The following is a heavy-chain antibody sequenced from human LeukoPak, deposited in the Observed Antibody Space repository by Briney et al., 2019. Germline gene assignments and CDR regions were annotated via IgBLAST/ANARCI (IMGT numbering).Heavy chain of an antibody. Sequence: PGGSLRLSCAASEFTFSDYWMSWVRQAPGKGLEWVANIKQDGSEKYYVDSVKGRFIISRDNARNSLYLQMNSLRAEDTAVYYCARARYSYGKYYMDVWGKGATVTVSS. CDR3: ARARYSYGKYYMDV. J-gene: IGHJ6*03. CDR2: IKQDGSEK. V-gene: IGHV3-7*01. D-gene: IGHD5-18*01. CDR1: EFTFSDYW.